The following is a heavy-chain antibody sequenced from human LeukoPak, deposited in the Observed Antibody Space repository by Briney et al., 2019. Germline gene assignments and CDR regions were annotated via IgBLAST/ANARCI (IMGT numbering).Heavy chain of an antibody. V-gene: IGHV3-33*06. CDR1: GFTFSSFA. J-gene: IGHJ6*03. D-gene: IGHD1-26*01. CDR2: ICSDGSNK. CDR3: VEREGKYYYHYMDV. Sequence: PGRSLRLSCEASGFTFSSFAMHWVRQAPGKGLEWVAVICSDGSNKYYADSVKGRFTISRDNSNNTLFLQVGSLRAEDTAVYFCVEREGKYYYHYMDVWGKGTSVTVSS.